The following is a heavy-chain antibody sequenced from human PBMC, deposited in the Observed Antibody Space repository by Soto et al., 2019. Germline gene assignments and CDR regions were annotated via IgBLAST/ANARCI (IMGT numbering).Heavy chain of an antibody. CDR3: ARDRTYYYDSSGYYGRDYYYYYGMDG. D-gene: IGHD3-22*01. J-gene: IGHJ6*02. Sequence: PSQTRSLTCAISGDRVSSKSAAWDWIRQSPSRGLEWLGRTYYRSKWYNDYAVSVKSRITINPETSKNQFSLQLNSVTPDDTAVYYCARDRTYYYDSSGYYGRDYYYYYGMDGCGQGTT. V-gene: IGHV6-1*01. CDR2: TYYRSKWYN. CDR1: GDRVSSKSAA.